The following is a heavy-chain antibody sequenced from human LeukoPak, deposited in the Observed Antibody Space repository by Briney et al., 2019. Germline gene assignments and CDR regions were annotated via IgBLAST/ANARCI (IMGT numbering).Heavy chain of an antibody. CDR2: IYHSGST. CDR1: GGSISSGGYS. Sequence: SQTLSLTCAVSGGSISSGGYSWSWIRQPPGKGLEWIGYIYHSGSTYYNPSLKSRVTISVDRSKNQFSLKLSSVTAAGTAVYYCARQYSGYDAFDYWGQGTLVTVSS. V-gene: IGHV4-30-2*01. CDR3: ARQYSGYDAFDY. D-gene: IGHD5-12*01. J-gene: IGHJ4*02.